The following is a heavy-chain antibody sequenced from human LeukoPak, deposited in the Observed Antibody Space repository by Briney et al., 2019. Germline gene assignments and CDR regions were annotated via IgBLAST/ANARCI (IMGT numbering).Heavy chain of an antibody. CDR3: ARAWRRGGSYYSEDMNWFDP. V-gene: IGHV4-39*07. CDR2: VYYSGTT. D-gene: IGHD1-26*01. J-gene: IGHJ5*02. Sequence: PSETLSLTCTVSGGSISSSSYYWGWIRQPPGKGLEWIGNVYYSGTTYYNPSLKSRLTISVDTSKNQFSLKLNSVTAADTAVYFCARAWRRGGSYYSEDMNWFDPWGQGTLVTVSS. CDR1: GGSISSSSYY.